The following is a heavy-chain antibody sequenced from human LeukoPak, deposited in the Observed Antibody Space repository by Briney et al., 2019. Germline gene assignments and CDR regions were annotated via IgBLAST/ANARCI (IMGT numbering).Heavy chain of an antibody. CDR1: GGSINSSSYY. V-gene: IGHV4-39*01. CDR2: IYHSGYT. CDR3: ARSSMFRGVTVDY. J-gene: IGHJ4*02. D-gene: IGHD3-10*01. Sequence: PSETLSLTCTVSGGSINSSSYYWGWIRQPPGEALEWIGSIYHSGYTYYNPSLKSRVTISVDTSKSQFSLKLSSVTAADTAVHYCARSSMFRGVTVDYWGQGTLVTVSS.